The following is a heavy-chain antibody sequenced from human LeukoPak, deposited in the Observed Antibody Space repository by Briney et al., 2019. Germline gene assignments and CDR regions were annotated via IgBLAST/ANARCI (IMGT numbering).Heavy chain of an antibody. CDR3: ARVITGTHLDY. Sequence: GGSLRLSCAASGFTFSSYAMSWVRQAPGKGLEWVSYISSSGSTIYYADSVKGRFTISRDNAKNSLYLQMNSLRAEDTAVYYCARVITGTHLDYWGQGTLVTVSS. J-gene: IGHJ4*02. CDR2: ISSSGSTI. D-gene: IGHD1-20*01. CDR1: GFTFSSYA. V-gene: IGHV3-48*04.